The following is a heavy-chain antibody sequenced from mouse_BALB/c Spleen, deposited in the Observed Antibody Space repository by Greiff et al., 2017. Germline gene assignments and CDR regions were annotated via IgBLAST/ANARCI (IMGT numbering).Heavy chain of an antibody. CDR1: GYTFTSYW. CDR3: ARGILRSPFAY. J-gene: IGHJ3*01. D-gene: IGHD1-1*01. CDR2: IYPGDGDT. Sequence: VQLQQSGAELARPGASVKLSCKASGYTFTSYWMQWVKQRPGQGLEWIGAIYPGDGDTRYTQKFKGKATLTADKSSSTAYMQLSSLASEDSAVYYCARGILRSPFAYWGQGTLVTVSA. V-gene: IGHV1-87*01.